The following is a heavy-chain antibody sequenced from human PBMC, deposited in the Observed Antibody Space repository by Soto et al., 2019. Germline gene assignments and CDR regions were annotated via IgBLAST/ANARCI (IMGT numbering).Heavy chain of an antibody. V-gene: IGHV4-61*01. J-gene: IGHJ6*02. D-gene: IGHD3-10*01. Sequence: SGTLSITCTVSGDSVTSVSDYWSWIRQPPGKGLEWIGYIYYSGSADYNPSLGSRVTISIDTSKNQFSLKLTSVTAADTAVYYFARGVGFGYYYYHMDLAVQVTTLP. CDR3: ARGVGFGYYYYHMDL. CDR1: GDSVTSVSDY. CDR2: IYYSGSA.